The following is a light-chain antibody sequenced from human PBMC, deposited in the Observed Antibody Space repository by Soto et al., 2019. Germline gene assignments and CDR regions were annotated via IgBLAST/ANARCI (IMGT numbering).Light chain of an antibody. Sequence: DIQMTQSPSSLSASVGDIVTITCRASRNIDNFLNWYHQKPGKAPKLLIYDASSLQSGVPSRFSGSGSGTNFTLTISSLQPEDFATYYCQQSYITPRTFGQGTRVDIK. CDR2: DAS. CDR3: QQSYITPRT. CDR1: RNIDNF. J-gene: IGKJ1*01. V-gene: IGKV1-39*01.